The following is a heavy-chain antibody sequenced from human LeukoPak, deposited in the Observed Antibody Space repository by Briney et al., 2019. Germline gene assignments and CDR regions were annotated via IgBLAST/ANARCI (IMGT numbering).Heavy chain of an antibody. CDR3: ARDIVGGSSPKFDY. J-gene: IGHJ4*02. Sequence: GRPLRLSCAASGFTFSSYAMHWVRQAPGKGLEWVAVISYDGSNKYYADSVKGRFTISRDNSKNTLYLQMNSLRAEDTAVYYCARDIVGGSSPKFDYWGQGTLVTVSS. CDR1: GFTFSSYA. CDR2: ISYDGSNK. D-gene: IGHD2-15*01. V-gene: IGHV3-30-3*01.